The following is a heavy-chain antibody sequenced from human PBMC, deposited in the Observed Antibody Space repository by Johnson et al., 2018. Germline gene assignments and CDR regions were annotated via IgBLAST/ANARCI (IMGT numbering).Heavy chain of an antibody. CDR1: GFTFSSYG. CDR2: IWYDGSNK. J-gene: IGHJ6*02. CDR3: ARVRGFLATLPDYYYGMDV. D-gene: IGHD5-24*01. V-gene: IGHV3-33*01. Sequence: QVQLVESGGGLVKQGRSLRLSCAASGFTFSSYGMHWVRQAPGKGLEWVAVIWYDGSNKYYADSVKGRFTIPRDNSKNTLYLQMNSLRAEDTAVYYCARVRGFLATLPDYYYGMDVWGQGTTVTVSS.